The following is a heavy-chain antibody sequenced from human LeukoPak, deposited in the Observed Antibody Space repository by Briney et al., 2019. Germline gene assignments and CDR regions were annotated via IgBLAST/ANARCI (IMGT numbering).Heavy chain of an antibody. V-gene: IGHV4-31*03. D-gene: IGHD6-13*01. CDR2: IYYSGST. Sequence: PSETLSLTCTVSGGSISSGGYYWSWIRQHPGKGLEWIGYIYYSGSTYYNPSLKSRVTISVDTSKNQFSLKLSSVTAADTAVYYCATVSSSWYEILVAPRAIYFDYWGQGTLVTVSS. CDR1: GGSISSGGYY. J-gene: IGHJ4*02. CDR3: ATVSSSWYEILVAPRAIYFDY.